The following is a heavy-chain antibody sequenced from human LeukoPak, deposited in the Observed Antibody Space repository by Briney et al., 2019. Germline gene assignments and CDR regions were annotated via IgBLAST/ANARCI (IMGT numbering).Heavy chain of an antibody. D-gene: IGHD4-17*01. Sequence: GASVKVSCKASGYTFTCYYMHWVRQAPGQGLEWMGWINPKSGGTNYAQTFQGRVTVTRDTSITTAYMELSRLRSDDTAVYYCAIMTTVTRDWFDPWGQGTLVTVSS. CDR1: GYTFTCYY. CDR3: AIMTTVTRDWFDP. CDR2: INPKSGGT. V-gene: IGHV1-2*02. J-gene: IGHJ5*02.